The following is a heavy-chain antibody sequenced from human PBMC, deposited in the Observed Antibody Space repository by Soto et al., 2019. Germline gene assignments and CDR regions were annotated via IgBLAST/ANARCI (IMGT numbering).Heavy chain of an antibody. D-gene: IGHD6-19*01. Sequence: QVQLRESGPGLVKPSETLSLTCTVSGGSITSFYWSWVRQPPGKGLEWIGYIYYNGNTNYNPSLKSRVHISVDTSKHQFSLNLSSVTAADTAVYYCTRGSSGWFPRPLDYWGQGTLVTVSS. CDR1: GGSITSFY. CDR2: IYYNGNT. J-gene: IGHJ4*02. CDR3: TRGSSGWFPRPLDY. V-gene: IGHV4-59*01.